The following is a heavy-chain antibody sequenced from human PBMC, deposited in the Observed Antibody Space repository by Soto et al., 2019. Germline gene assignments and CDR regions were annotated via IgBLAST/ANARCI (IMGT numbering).Heavy chain of an antibody. D-gene: IGHD3-9*01. J-gene: IGHJ4*02. CDR3: ARAPKIRYFDWLRFDY. CDR2: IYYSGST. Sequence: SETLSLTCTVSGGSISSGGYYWSWIRQHPGKGLEWIGYIYYSGSTYYNPSLKSRVTISVDTSKNQFSLKLSSVTAADTAVYYCARAPKIRYFDWLRFDYWGQGTLVTVSS. V-gene: IGHV4-31*03. CDR1: GGSISSGGYY.